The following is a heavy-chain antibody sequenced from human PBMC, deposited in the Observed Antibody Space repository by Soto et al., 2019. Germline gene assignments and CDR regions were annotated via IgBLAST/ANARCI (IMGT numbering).Heavy chain of an antibody. J-gene: IGHJ6*03. CDR3: ARIINDFSIPGYMDV. CDR2: IDWDDDK. D-gene: IGHD3-3*01. V-gene: IGHV2-70*11. CDR1: GFSLSTSGMC. Sequence: ASGPTLVNPTQTLTLTCTFSGFSLSTSGMCVSWIRQPPGKALEWLARIDWDDDKYYSTSLKTRLTISKDTSKNQVVLTMTNMDLVDTATYYCARIINDFSIPGYMDVWGKGTTVTVSS.